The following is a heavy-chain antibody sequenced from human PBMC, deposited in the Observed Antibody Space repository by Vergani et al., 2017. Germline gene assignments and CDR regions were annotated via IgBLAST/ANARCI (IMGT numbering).Heavy chain of an antibody. Sequence: EVQLVESGGGLVKPGGSLRLSCAASGFTFSSYSMNWVRQAPGKGLEWVANIKQDGSEKYYVDSVKGRFTISRDNAKNSLYLQMNSLRAEDTAVYYCARGSSPLIPDAFDIWGQGTMVTVSS. CDR1: GFTFSSYS. CDR3: ARGSSPLIPDAFDI. J-gene: IGHJ3*02. V-gene: IGHV3-7*01. CDR2: IKQDGSEK. D-gene: IGHD1-26*01.